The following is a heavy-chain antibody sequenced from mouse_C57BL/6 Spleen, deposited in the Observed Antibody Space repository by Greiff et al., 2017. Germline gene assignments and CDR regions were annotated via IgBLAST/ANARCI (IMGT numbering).Heavy chain of an antibody. CDR2: ISSGGSYT. CDR3: ARVKLDY. J-gene: IGHJ4*01. V-gene: IGHV5-6*01. CDR1: GFTFSSYG. D-gene: IGHD2-2*01. Sequence: EVQGVESGGDLVKPGGSLKLSCAASGFTFSSYGMSWVRQTPDKRLEWVATISSGGSYTYYPDSVKGRFTISRDNAKNTLYLQMSSLKSEDTAMYYCARVKLDYWGQGTSVTVSS.